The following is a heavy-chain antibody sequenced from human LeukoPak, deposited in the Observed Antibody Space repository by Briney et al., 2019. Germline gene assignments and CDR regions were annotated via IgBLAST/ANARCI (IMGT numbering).Heavy chain of an antibody. CDR2: IYYSGST. J-gene: IGHJ4*02. CDR3: ARDLEATLDY. V-gene: IGHV4-30-4*01. D-gene: IGHD1-26*01. CDR1: GGSISSYY. Sequence: PSETLSLTCTVSGGSISSYYWSWIRQPPGKGLEWIGYIYYSGSTYYNPSLKSRVTISVDTPKNQFSLKLSSVTAADTAVYYCARDLEATLDYWGQGTLVTVSS.